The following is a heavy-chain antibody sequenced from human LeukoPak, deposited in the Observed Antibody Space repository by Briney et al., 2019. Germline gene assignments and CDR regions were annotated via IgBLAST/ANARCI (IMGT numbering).Heavy chain of an antibody. J-gene: IGHJ3*02. CDR3: ARDIVTAPGAFDI. CDR1: GFTFSTYW. V-gene: IGHV3-7*01. Sequence: GGSLRLSCAASGFTFSTYWMSWVRQAPGKGLEWVANIKQDGSEKYYVDSVKGRFTISRDNAKNSLYLQMNSLRAEDTAVYYCARDIVTAPGAFDIWGQGTMVTVSS. CDR2: IKQDGSEK. D-gene: IGHD3-16*02.